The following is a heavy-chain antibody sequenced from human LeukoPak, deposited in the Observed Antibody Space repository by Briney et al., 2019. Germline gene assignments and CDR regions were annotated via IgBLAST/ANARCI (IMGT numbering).Heavy chain of an antibody. Sequence: PGGSLRLSCAASGFSFSTYAMHWVRQAPGKGLEWVSAIRGSGYYADSVKGRFTISRDNSKNTVYLQMNSLRAEDTAVYYCASRAYDSSGYYYFGGQGTLVTVSS. D-gene: IGHD3-22*01. CDR1: GFSFSTYA. V-gene: IGHV3-23*01. CDR3: ASRAYDSSGYYYF. J-gene: IGHJ4*02. CDR2: IRGSG.